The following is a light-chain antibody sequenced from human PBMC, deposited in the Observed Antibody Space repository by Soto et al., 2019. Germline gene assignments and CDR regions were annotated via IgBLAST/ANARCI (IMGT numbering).Light chain of an antibody. CDR2: AAS. Sequence: AIRMTQSPSSLSASTGDRVTISCRASQGISSYLAWYQQKPGKAPKLLIYAASSLQSGVPSTFSGCGSGTDFTLTISSLQPEDFATYYCQQANSFPLTFGVGTKVDI. V-gene: IGKV1-8*01. CDR1: QGISSY. CDR3: QQANSFPLT. J-gene: IGKJ4*01.